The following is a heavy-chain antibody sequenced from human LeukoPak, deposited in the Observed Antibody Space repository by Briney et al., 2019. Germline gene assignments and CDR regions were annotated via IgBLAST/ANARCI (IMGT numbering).Heavy chain of an antibody. J-gene: IGHJ6*02. CDR3: ARTYYYDSSGYYQTSPYYYYYGMDV. D-gene: IGHD3-22*01. V-gene: IGHV1-69*13. CDR1: GGTFSSYA. Sequence: SVKASCKASGGTFSSYAISWVRQAPGQGLEWMGGIIPIFGTANYAQKFQGRVTITADESTSTAYMELSSLRSEDTAVYYCARTYYYDSSGYYQTSPYYYYYGMDVWGQGTTVTVSS. CDR2: IIPIFGTA.